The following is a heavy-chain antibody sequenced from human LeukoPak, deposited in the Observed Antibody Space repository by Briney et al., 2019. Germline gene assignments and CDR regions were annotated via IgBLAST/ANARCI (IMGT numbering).Heavy chain of an antibody. Sequence: QPGRSLRLSCAASGFTFDDYAMHWVRQAPGKGLDWVSSLTGSGRDIYYTDSVKGRFTISRDNSKNTLYLQMNSLRPDDTAVYYCAKIAATDPIDFWGQGTLVTVSS. V-gene: IGHV3-23*01. J-gene: IGHJ4*02. CDR2: LTGSGRDI. CDR1: GFTFDDYA. D-gene: IGHD6-13*01. CDR3: AKIAATDPIDF.